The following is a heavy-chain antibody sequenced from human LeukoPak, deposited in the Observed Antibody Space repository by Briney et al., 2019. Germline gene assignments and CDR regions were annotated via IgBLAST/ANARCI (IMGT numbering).Heavy chain of an antibody. Sequence: ASVKVSCKASGYTSTGYYMHWVRQAPGQGLEWMGWINPNSGGTNHAQKFQGRVTMTRDTSISTAYMELSRLRSDDTAVYYCARAVGATNNAFDIWGQGTMVTVSS. CDR3: ARAVGATNNAFDI. V-gene: IGHV1-2*02. D-gene: IGHD1-26*01. CDR2: INPNSGGT. J-gene: IGHJ3*02. CDR1: GYTSTGYY.